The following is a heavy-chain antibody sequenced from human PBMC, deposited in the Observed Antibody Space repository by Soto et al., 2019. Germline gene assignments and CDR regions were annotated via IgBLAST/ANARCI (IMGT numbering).Heavy chain of an antibody. CDR2: IHHSGTT. Sequence: EPRSLPCGGAGECMTSSYYGGWIRQTPGKGLEWIGSIHHSGTTFYNPSLKSRVTISVDTSENQLSLKVRSVTAADTAVYYWAREATESRGSHLDWGQGTLV. V-gene: IGHV4-38-2*01. CDR1: GECMTSSYY. D-gene: IGHD3-22*01. J-gene: IGHJ4*02. CDR3: AREATESRGSHLD.